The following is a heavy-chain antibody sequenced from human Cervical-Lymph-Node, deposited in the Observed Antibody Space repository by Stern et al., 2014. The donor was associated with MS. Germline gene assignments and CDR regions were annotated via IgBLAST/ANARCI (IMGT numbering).Heavy chain of an antibody. V-gene: IGHV2-5*02. CDR1: GFSLSTSGVG. CDR3: ATHAPGVVPAALDY. CDR2: IYWDDSK. Sequence: ITLKESGPTLVQPTQTLTLTCTFSGFSLSTSGVGVGWIRQPPGKALEWLAFIYWDDSKRYSPSLKNRLTITKDTSKNQVVLTMNNMDPVDTATFYCATHAPGVVPAALDYWGQGTLVTVS. D-gene: IGHD2-2*01. J-gene: IGHJ4*02.